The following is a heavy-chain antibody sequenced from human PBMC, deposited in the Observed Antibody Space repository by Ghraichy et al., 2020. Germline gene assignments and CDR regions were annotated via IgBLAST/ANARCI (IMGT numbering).Heavy chain of an antibody. V-gene: IGHV4-59*01. CDR3: ARGFYDDSSGNSNPFHD. J-gene: IGHJ4*02. D-gene: IGHD3-22*01. CDR2: IHYSGNT. CDR1: GASISSFY. Sequence: SETLSLTCTVSGASISSFYWSWLRQTPGKGLEWIAYIHYSGNTNYNPSLRSRVTTSIDTSKNQFSLKLSSVTAADTAVYFCARGFYDDSSGNSNPFHDWGQGTLVTVSS.